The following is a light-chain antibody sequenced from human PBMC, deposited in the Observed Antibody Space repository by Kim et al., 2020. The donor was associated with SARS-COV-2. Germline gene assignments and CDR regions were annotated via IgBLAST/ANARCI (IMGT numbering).Light chain of an antibody. J-gene: IGKJ2*02. CDR3: QQYNNWPLPCT. Sequence: YPGERAALACRASQSFGTNVAWYQQKHGQAPRHRLYGTSIRATGIRARFSGSGSGTEFTHTISSLQAEEFAVYYCQQYNNWPLPCTFGQGTKLEI. CDR2: GTS. CDR1: QSFGTN. V-gene: IGKV3-15*01.